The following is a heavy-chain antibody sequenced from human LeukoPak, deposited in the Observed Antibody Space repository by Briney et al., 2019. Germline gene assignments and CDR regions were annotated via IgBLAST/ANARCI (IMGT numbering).Heavy chain of an antibody. J-gene: IGHJ3*02. D-gene: IGHD5-18*01. CDR2: IYNSGST. Sequence: SETLSLTCSVSGGSISIYYWSWIRQPPGKGLEWIGYIYNSGSTNYNPSLKSRVTISVDTSKNQFSLKLSSVTAADTAVYYCARVLGHSYGYTRGAFDIWGQGTMVTVSS. V-gene: IGHV4-59*01. CDR1: GGSISIYY. CDR3: ARVLGHSYGYTRGAFDI.